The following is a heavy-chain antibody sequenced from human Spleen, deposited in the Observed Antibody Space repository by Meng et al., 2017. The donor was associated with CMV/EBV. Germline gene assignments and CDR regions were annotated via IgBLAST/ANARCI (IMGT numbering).Heavy chain of an antibody. J-gene: IGHJ4*02. CDR1: GFTLSRYW. Sequence: LSGPASGFTLSRYWMHWVRQAPGKGLEWVAIIWYDGTNKFYADSVKGRFTISRDNSRNTLYLQMNSLRAEDTAVYYCVKEAASLGYDYWGQGTLVTVSS. CDR2: IWYDGTNK. CDR3: VKEAASLGYDY. V-gene: IGHV3-33*06. D-gene: IGHD2-15*01.